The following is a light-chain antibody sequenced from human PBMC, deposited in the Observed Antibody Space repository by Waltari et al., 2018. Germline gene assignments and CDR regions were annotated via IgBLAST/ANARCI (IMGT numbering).Light chain of an antibody. V-gene: IGKV1-5*03. J-gene: IGKJ2*01. CDR3: QQYNNYPYT. CDR2: GAS. Sequence: DIQLTQSPSTLSASVGDGVTIACRASQSVVTWLAWYQQKPGKAPRRLIYGASSLESGVPSRFSGSGSGTEFTLSISSLQPDDFATYYCQQYNNYPYTFGQGTKLEIK. CDR1: QSVVTW.